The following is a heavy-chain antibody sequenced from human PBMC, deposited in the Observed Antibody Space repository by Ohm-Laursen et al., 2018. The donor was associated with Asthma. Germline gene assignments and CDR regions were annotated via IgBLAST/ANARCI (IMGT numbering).Heavy chain of an antibody. V-gene: IGHV1-2*06. D-gene: IGHD5-24*01. CDR2: INPNSGGT. CDR1: GGTFSSYA. Sequence: ASSVKVSCKASGGTFSSYAISWVRQAPGQGLEWMGRINPNSGGTNYAQKFQGRVTMTRDTSISTAYMELSRLRSDDTAVYYCARDLEMATISDYYYYYGMDVWGQGTTVTVSS. J-gene: IGHJ6*02. CDR3: ARDLEMATISDYYYYYGMDV.